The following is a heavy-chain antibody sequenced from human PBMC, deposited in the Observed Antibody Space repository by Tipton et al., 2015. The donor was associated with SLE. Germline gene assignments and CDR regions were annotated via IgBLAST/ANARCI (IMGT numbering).Heavy chain of an antibody. CDR3: VKDDWGSVDY. D-gene: IGHD3-9*01. CDR2: LRYDGSNE. V-gene: IGHV3-30*02. J-gene: IGHJ4*02. CDR1: GFTFRTSG. Sequence: SLRLSCAVSGFTFRTSGVHWVRQAPGKGLEWVTLLRYDGSNEYYADSVKGRFTISSDNSQTTLFLQMNSLRVEDTAVYYCVKDDWGSVDYWGQGTLVTVSS.